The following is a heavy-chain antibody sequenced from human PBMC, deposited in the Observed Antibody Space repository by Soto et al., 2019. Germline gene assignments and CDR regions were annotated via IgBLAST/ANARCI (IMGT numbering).Heavy chain of an antibody. D-gene: IGHD1-1*01. CDR2: ISGSGGST. CDR3: AKVRQLELYYYYYYGMDV. Sequence: GGSLRLSCAASGFTFSSYAMSWVRQAPGKGLEWVSAISGSGGSTYYADSVKGRFTISRDNSKNTLYLQMNSLRAEDTAVYYCAKVRQLELYYYYYYGMDVWGQGTTVTVSS. CDR1: GFTFSSYA. J-gene: IGHJ6*02. V-gene: IGHV3-23*01.